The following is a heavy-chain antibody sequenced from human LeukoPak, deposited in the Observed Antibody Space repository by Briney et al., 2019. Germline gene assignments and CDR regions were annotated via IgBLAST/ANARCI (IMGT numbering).Heavy chain of an antibody. Sequence: GGSLRLSCVASGITFNRYWMHWVRQAPGKGLVWVASINFDGSVKTYADSVKGQFTISRDNAKNTLYVQMNSLTAEDTAVYYCATEGPHNFDYWGLGTLVTVSS. J-gene: IGHJ4*02. CDR2: INFDGSVK. CDR1: GITFNRYW. V-gene: IGHV3-74*01. CDR3: ATEGPHNFDY.